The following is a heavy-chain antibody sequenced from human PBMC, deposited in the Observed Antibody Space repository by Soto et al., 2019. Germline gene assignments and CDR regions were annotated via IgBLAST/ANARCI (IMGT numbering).Heavy chain of an antibody. CDR3: GSGRSGQLVVFY. D-gene: IGHD1-26*01. CDR1: GYTFTGHY. CDR2: IGPANGDT. Sequence: ASVRVSCKASGYTFTGHYIHWVRQAPGQGPEWMGEIGPANGDTRYGQKFQGRVTMTRDTSITTVYMELNNLRLDDTAIYYCGSGRSGQLVVFYWGQGNPVTVSS. V-gene: IGHV1-2*02. J-gene: IGHJ4*02.